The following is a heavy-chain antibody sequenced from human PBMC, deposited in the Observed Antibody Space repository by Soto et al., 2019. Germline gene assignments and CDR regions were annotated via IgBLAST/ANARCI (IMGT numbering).Heavy chain of an antibody. CDR3: ARGGYSSTWSNLLDRSGLDV. Sequence: QVQLVQSGAEAKKPGSSVKVSCKTSGGTFSSYAISWVRQAPGQGLEWMGGIVPLFRTTNYAQKFQGRVTITADTSTSTGHMELSGLRSGDTAVYYCARGGYSSTWSNLLDRSGLDVWGQGTTVNVSS. D-gene: IGHD6-13*01. CDR2: IVPLFRTT. CDR1: GGTFSSYA. J-gene: IGHJ6*02. V-gene: IGHV1-69*06.